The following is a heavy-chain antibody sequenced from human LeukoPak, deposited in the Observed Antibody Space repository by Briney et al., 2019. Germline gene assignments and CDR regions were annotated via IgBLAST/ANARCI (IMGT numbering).Heavy chain of an antibody. D-gene: IGHD6-19*01. CDR1: GFTFSSYG. J-gene: IGHJ1*01. CDR3: ASTYSSGWYKYFQH. Sequence: GGSLRLSCAASGFTFSSYGMHWVRQAPGKGLEWVAFIRYDGSNKYYADSVKGRFTISRDNSKNTLYLQMNSLRAEDTAVYYCASTYSSGWYKYFQHWGQGTLVTVSS. V-gene: IGHV3-30*02. CDR2: IRYDGSNK.